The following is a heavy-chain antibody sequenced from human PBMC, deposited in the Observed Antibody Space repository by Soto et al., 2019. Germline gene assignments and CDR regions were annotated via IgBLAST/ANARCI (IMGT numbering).Heavy chain of an antibody. D-gene: IGHD3-10*01. CDR1: GGTFSSYA. CDR3: ARDSSITMVRGNYYGMDV. Sequence: SVKVSCKASGGTFSSYAISWVRQAPGQGLEWMGGIIPIFGTANYAQKFQGRVTITADESASTAYMELSSPRSEDTAVYYCARDSSITMVRGNYYGMDVWGQGTTVTVPS. CDR2: IIPIFGTA. V-gene: IGHV1-69*13. J-gene: IGHJ6*02.